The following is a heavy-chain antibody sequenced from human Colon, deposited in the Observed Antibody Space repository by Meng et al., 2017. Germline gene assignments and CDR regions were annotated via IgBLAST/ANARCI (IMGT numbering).Heavy chain of an antibody. CDR3: SRGVVAGAMVWFDP. D-gene: IGHD2-2*01. CDR1: GGSINSSNW. Sequence: QVQLQESGPGLVKPSGILSLTCAVSGGSINSSNWWLWVRQPPGKGLEWLGEIYHGGNTNYNPSLKSRVTLSLDKSKNQFSLRLTSVTAADTAMYYCSRGVVAGAMVWFDPWGPGTLVTVSS. CDR2: IYHGGNT. J-gene: IGHJ5*02. V-gene: IGHV4-4*02.